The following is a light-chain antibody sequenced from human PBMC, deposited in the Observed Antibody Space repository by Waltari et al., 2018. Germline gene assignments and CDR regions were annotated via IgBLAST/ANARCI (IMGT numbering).Light chain of an antibody. CDR1: SSNIGADYD. Sequence: QSVLRQPPSVSGAPGQRVTISCTGSSSNIGADYDLHWYQHFPGIAPKLLIYGNSRRPSGVSARFSGSKSGASASLAITGLQSEDEADYYCQSFDTSLSGPVFGGGTKLTV. CDR3: QSFDTSLSGPV. V-gene: IGLV1-40*01. J-gene: IGLJ3*02. CDR2: GNS.